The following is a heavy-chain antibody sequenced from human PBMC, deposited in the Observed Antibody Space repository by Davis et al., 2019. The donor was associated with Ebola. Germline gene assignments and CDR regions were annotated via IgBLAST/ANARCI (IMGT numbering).Heavy chain of an antibody. D-gene: IGHD6-6*01. Sequence: PGGSLRLSCKGSGYSFTTYSIGWVRQMPGKGLEWMGIIYPGDSDTRYSPSFQGQVTISADKSISTAYLQWSSLKASDTAMYYCARRRKSSSWDYYYYMDVWGKGTTVTVSS. V-gene: IGHV5-51*01. CDR1: GYSFTTYS. CDR3: ARRRKSSSWDYYYYMDV. CDR2: IYPGDSDT. J-gene: IGHJ6*03.